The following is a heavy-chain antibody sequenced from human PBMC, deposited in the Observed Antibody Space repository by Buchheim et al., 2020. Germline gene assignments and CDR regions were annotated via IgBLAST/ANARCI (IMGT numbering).Heavy chain of an antibody. CDR2: ISYDGSNK. V-gene: IGHV3-30*18. Sequence: VQLVESGGGLVQPGGSLRLSCAASGFTFSSYGMHWVRQAPGKGLEWVAVISYDGSNKYYADSVKGRFTISRDNSKNTLYLQMNSLRAEDTAVYYCAKEQTRLRFLEWLYGMDVWGQGTT. CDR1: GFTFSSYG. J-gene: IGHJ6*02. D-gene: IGHD3-3*01. CDR3: AKEQTRLRFLEWLYGMDV.